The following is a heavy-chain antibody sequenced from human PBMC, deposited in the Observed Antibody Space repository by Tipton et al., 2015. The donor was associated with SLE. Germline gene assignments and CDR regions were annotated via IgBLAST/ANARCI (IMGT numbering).Heavy chain of an antibody. CDR3: ARDASVRGTYCLDS. D-gene: IGHD1-26*01. V-gene: IGHV3-30*14. CDR1: GFTFSHHA. Sequence: SLRLSCAASGFTFSHHAFHWVRQSPGKGLEWVAVISFDGTNTFYADSLKGRFTISRDNSKNTLFLQINTLRPDDTAVYYCARDASVRGTYCLDSWGQGTLVTVSS. CDR2: ISFDGTNT. J-gene: IGHJ4*02.